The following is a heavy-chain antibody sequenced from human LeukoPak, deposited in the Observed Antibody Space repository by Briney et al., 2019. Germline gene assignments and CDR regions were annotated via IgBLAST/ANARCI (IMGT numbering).Heavy chain of an antibody. CDR3: ASDGGSGYYGSGYFDL. Sequence: SETLSLTCTVSGGFISSYYWSWLRQPAGKGREWIGRIYTSGSTNYNPSLKSRVTMSVDTSKNQFSLKLSSVTAADTAVYYCASDGGSGYYGSGYFDLWGRGTLVTVSS. V-gene: IGHV4-4*07. CDR2: IYTSGST. J-gene: IGHJ2*01. CDR1: GGFISSYY. D-gene: IGHD3-22*01.